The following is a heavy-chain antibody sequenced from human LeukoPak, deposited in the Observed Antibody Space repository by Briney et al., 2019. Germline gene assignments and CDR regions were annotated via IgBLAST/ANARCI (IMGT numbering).Heavy chain of an antibody. CDR2: IYTSGST. D-gene: IGHD2-2*02. CDR1: GVSISTYY. V-gene: IGHV4-4*07. Sequence: SETLSLTCTVSGVSISTYYWSWLRQPAGKGLEWIGRIYTSGSTNYNPSLKSRITMSVDTSKNQFSLQLSSVTAADTAVYYCARDREGMGQLLYYGTYYYYYMDVWGKGTTVTVSS. J-gene: IGHJ6*03. CDR3: ARDREGMGQLLYYGTYYYYYMDV.